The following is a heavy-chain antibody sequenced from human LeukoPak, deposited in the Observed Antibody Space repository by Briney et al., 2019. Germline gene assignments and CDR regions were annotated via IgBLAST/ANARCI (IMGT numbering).Heavy chain of an antibody. CDR1: GGSISSYY. J-gene: IGHJ4*02. D-gene: IGHD3-22*01. Sequence: PSETLSLTCTVSGGSISSYYWSWIRQPPGKGLEWIGYIYYSGSTNYNPSLKSRVTISVDTSKNQFSLKLSPVTAADTAVYYCASLDYYDSSGYFTFDYWGQGTLVTVSS. CDR3: ASLDYYDSSGYFTFDY. CDR2: IYYSGST. V-gene: IGHV4-59*01.